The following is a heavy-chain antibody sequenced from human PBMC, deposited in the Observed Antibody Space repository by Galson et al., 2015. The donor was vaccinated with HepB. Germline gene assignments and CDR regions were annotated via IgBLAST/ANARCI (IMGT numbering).Heavy chain of an antibody. Sequence: SLSLSCAASGFTFSSYWMSWVRQAPGKGLEWVANIKQDGSEKYYVDSVKGRFTISRDNAKNSLYLQMNSLRAEDTAVYYCARDWSKISYDSSGYWFEAFDIWGQGTMVTVSS. J-gene: IGHJ3*02. V-gene: IGHV3-7*01. CDR1: GFTFSSYW. D-gene: IGHD3-22*01. CDR2: IKQDGSEK. CDR3: ARDWSKISYDSSGYWFEAFDI.